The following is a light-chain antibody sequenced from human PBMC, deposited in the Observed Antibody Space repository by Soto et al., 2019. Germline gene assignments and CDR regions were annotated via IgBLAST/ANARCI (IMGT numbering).Light chain of an antibody. CDR3: QQYGNWPPLT. CDR1: QNINTN. Sequence: VMTQSPATLSASPGERVTLSCRASQNINTNLVWYQHKPGQAPRGLLYGASSRARGVPARFSGSGSGTDFTLTISSLKSEDFAIYYCQQYGNWPPLTLGGGTKLGIK. V-gene: IGKV3-15*01. CDR2: GAS. J-gene: IGKJ4*01.